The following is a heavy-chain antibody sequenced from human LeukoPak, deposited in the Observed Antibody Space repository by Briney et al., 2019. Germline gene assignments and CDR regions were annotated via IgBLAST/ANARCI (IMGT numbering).Heavy chain of an antibody. D-gene: IGHD1-7*01. CDR3: ARGHYNWNSFRWFDP. CDR2: IYYSGSA. CDR1: GGSISSYY. V-gene: IGHV4-59*01. J-gene: IGHJ5*02. Sequence: SETLSLTCTVPGGSISSYYWSWIRQPPGKGLEWIGYIYYSGSANYNPSLKSRVTISVDTSKNQFSLKLSSVTAADTAVYYCARGHYNWNSFRWFDPWGQGTLVTVSS.